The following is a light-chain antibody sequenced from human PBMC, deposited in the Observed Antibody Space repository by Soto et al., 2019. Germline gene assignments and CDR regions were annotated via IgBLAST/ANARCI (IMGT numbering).Light chain of an antibody. CDR1: QSISSW. V-gene: IGKV1-5*03. Sequence: DIQMTQSPSTLSASVGDRVTITCRASQSISSWLAWYQQKPGKAPKLLIYKASSLESGVPSRFSGSGSGTEFTLTISSLQPDDFATYYCQPYNSLWTFGQGAKVEL. CDR2: KAS. CDR3: QPYNSLWT. J-gene: IGKJ1*01.